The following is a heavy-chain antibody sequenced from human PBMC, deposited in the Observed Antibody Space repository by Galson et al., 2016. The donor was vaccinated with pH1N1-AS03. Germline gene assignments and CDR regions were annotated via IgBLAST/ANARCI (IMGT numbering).Heavy chain of an antibody. J-gene: IGHJ5*01. CDR3: ARRISVTGREFDS. D-gene: IGHD6-19*01. CDR2: MYPANFDT. Sequence: QSGAEVKKPGESLKISCKASAYTFANYWIVWVRQMPGKGPEWMGIMYPANFDTRYSPSFQGHVTISADTSINTAYLQWSSLRGSDTAMYYCARRISVTGREFDSWGQGTLVTVSS. CDR1: AYTFANYW. V-gene: IGHV5-51*01.